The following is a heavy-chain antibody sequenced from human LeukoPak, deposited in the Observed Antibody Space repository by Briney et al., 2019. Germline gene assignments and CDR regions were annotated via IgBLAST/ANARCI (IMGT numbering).Heavy chain of an antibody. CDR3: AKDPYSGSFEYFQH. CDR1: GFTFSSYA. CDR2: ISYDGSNK. D-gene: IGHD1-26*01. Sequence: PPGRSLRLSCAASGFTFSSYAMHWVRQAPGKGLEWVAVISYDGSNKYYADSVKGRFTISRDNSKNTLYLQMSSLRAEDTAVYYCAKDPYSGSFEYFQHWGQGTLVTVSS. J-gene: IGHJ1*01. V-gene: IGHV3-30-3*01.